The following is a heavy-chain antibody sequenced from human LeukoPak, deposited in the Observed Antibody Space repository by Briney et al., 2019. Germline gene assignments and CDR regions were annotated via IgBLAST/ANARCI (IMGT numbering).Heavy chain of an antibody. Sequence: PGGSLRLSCAASGFTFSSYAMHWVRQAPGKGLEWVAVISYDGSNKYYADSVKGRFTISRDNSKNTLYLQMNSLRAEDTAVYYCAKDGSMPWGYYMDVWGKGTTVTISS. CDR2: ISYDGSNK. J-gene: IGHJ6*03. CDR3: AKDGSMPWGYYMDV. V-gene: IGHV3-30*04. CDR1: GFTFSSYA. D-gene: IGHD2/OR15-2a*01.